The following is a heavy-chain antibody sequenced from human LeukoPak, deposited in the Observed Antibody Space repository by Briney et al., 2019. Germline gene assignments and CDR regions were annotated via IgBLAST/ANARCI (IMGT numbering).Heavy chain of an antibody. V-gene: IGHV3-9*01. CDR1: GFTFDDYA. D-gene: IGHD3-22*01. CDR2: IRWNSGSI. CDR3: AKDKRSYYDSSGAFDI. Sequence: PGGSLRLSCAASGFTFDDYAMHWVRQAPGKGLEWVSGIRWNSGSIGYADSVKGRFTISRDNAKNSLYLQMNSLRAEDTALYYCAKDKRSYYDSSGAFDIWGQGTMVTVSS. J-gene: IGHJ3*02.